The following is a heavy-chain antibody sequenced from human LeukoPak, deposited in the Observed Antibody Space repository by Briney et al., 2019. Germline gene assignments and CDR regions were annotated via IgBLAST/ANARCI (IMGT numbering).Heavy chain of an antibody. CDR1: GYTFTGYY. Sequence: ASVKVSCKASGYTFTGYYMHWVRQAPGQGLEWMGWINPNSGGTNYAQKFQGRVTMTRDTSISTAYMELSRLRSDDTAVYYCARTYYYGSGSYYSSDFDYWGQGTLVTVSS. CDR3: ARTYYYGSGSYYSSDFDY. V-gene: IGHV1-2*02. J-gene: IGHJ4*02. D-gene: IGHD3-10*01. CDR2: INPNSGGT.